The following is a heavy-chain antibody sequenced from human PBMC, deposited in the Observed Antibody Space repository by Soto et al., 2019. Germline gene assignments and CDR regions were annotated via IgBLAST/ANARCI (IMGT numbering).Heavy chain of an antibody. Sequence: ASVKVSCKASGYTFTGYYMHWVRQAPGQGLEWMGWINPNSGGTNYAQKFQGWVTMTRDTSISTAYMELSRLGSDDTAVYYCARAGNIAVAGSDHIDYWGQGTLVTVSS. CDR3: ARAGNIAVAGSDHIDY. CDR2: INPNSGGT. D-gene: IGHD6-19*01. J-gene: IGHJ4*02. CDR1: GYTFTGYY. V-gene: IGHV1-2*04.